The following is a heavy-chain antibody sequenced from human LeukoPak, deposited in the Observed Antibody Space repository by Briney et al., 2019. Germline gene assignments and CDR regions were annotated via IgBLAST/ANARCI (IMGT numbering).Heavy chain of an antibody. CDR3: ARRYSSSWYYYYYYMDV. CDR1: GFTFSSYW. CDR2: IKQDGSEK. Sequence: GGSLRLSCAASGFTFSSYWMSWVRQAPGKGLEWLPTIKQDGSEKYYVDSVKGRFTISRDNAKNSLYLQMNSLRAEDTAVYYCARRYSSSWYYYYYYMDVWGKGTTVTISS. D-gene: IGHD6-13*01. J-gene: IGHJ6*03. V-gene: IGHV3-7*01.